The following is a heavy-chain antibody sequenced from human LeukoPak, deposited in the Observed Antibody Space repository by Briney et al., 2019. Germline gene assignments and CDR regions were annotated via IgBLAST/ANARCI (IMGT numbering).Heavy chain of an antibody. J-gene: IGHJ4*02. CDR2: ISGSGGST. CDR3: AKKGIDGSGWYSMYYFDY. Sequence: GGSLRLSCAASGFTFNSYAMSWVRQAPGKGLEWVSAISGSGGSTYYADSVKGRFTISRDNPKNTLYLQMNSLRAEDTAVYYCAKKGIDGSGWYSMYYFDYWGQGTLVTVSS. CDR1: GFTFNSYA. D-gene: IGHD6-19*01. V-gene: IGHV3-23*01.